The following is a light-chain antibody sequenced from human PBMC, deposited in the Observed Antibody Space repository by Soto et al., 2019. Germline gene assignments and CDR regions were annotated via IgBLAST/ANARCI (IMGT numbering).Light chain of an antibody. Sequence: EIVMTQSPATLSVSPGERATLSCRASQSVNRNLAWYQQKPGQAPRLLIYGASTRATGIPARFSGSGSGTEFTLTISSLQSEDFAVYYCQQYKNWPPLTFGGGTKVEIK. J-gene: IGKJ4*01. CDR3: QQYKNWPPLT. V-gene: IGKV3-15*01. CDR1: QSVNRN. CDR2: GAS.